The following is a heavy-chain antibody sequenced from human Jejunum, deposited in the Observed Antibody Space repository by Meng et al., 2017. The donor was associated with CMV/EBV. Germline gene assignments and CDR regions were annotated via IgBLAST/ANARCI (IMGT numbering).Heavy chain of an antibody. CDR1: SYN. D-gene: IGHD2-2*01. Sequence: SYNMNWVRQAPGKGPEWVSFISGSSNYIFYAESMKGRFAISRDNAKNSLYLQMNSLRDEDTAVYYCAREAGPGIVVTTAASYFDQWGQGTLVTVSS. V-gene: IGHV3-21*01. CDR3: AREAGPGIVVTTAASYFDQ. J-gene: IGHJ4*02. CDR2: ISGSSNYI.